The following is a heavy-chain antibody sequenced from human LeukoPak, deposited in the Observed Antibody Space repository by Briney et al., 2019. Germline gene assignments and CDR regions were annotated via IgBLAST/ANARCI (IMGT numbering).Heavy chain of an antibody. D-gene: IGHD6-6*01. Sequence: PSETLSLTCTVSGGSIGSGTYYWSWIRQPPGKGLEWIGYIYYSGSTNYNPSLKSRVTISVDTSKNQFSLKLSSVTAADTAVYYCARAHLYEYSSSSHYYYYMDVWGKGTTVTVSS. CDR1: GGSIGSGTYY. CDR3: ARAHLYEYSSSSHYYYYMDV. V-gene: IGHV4-61*01. CDR2: IYYSGST. J-gene: IGHJ6*03.